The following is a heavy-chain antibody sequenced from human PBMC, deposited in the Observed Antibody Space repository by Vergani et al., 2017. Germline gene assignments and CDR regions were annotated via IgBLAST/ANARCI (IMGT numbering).Heavy chain of an antibody. CDR3: AKDNVPGYYDSNGYCDY. CDR2: ISGSGGFT. V-gene: IGHV3-23*01. Sequence: EVQLLESGGNLVQPGGSLRLSCAASGFTFTNFAMTWVRQAPGEGLEWVSGISGSGGFTYYADSVKGRFTISRDNSKNTMFLQMNNLRAEDTAVYYCAKDNVPGYYDSNGYCDYWGQGTLVTVSS. D-gene: IGHD3-22*01. J-gene: IGHJ4*02. CDR1: GFTFTNFA.